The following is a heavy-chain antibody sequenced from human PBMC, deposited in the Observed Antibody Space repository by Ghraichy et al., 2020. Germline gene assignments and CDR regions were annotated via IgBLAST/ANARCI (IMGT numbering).Heavy chain of an antibody. Sequence: SETLSLTCTVSGGSISSYYWSWIRQPPGKGLEWIGYIYYSGSTNYNPSLKSRVTISVDTSKNQFSLKLSSVTAADTAVYYCAAMGATIHSFDIWGQGTMVTVSS. J-gene: IGHJ3*02. CDR1: GGSISSYY. CDR3: AAMGATIHSFDI. D-gene: IGHD1-26*01. CDR2: IYYSGST. V-gene: IGHV4-59*08.